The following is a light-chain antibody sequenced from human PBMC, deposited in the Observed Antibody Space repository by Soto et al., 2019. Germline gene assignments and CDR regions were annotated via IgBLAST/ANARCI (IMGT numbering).Light chain of an antibody. J-gene: IGKJ1*01. CDR3: QQSGELQLT. CDR1: QSVSSY. CDR2: HAS. V-gene: IGKV3-11*01. Sequence: EIVLTQSPATLSLSPGERATLSCRASQSVSSYLAWYQHRPGQAPRLLIYHASNRAAGIPARFSGSGSGTDFTLTISSLQPEDFAVYYCQQSGELQLTFGRGTKIVVK.